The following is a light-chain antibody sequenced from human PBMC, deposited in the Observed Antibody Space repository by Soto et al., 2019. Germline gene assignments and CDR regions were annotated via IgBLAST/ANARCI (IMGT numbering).Light chain of an antibody. CDR2: GAS. J-gene: IGKJ1*01. Sequence: EVVMTQSPATLSVSPGEGATLSCRASQSVSNHLAWYQQRPGQAPRLLIYGASTRATGIPARFSGSGSGTELTLTISSLQSEDFALYYCQHYYDWPRTFGQGTKVEIK. CDR1: QSVSNH. V-gene: IGKV3-15*01. CDR3: QHYYDWPRT.